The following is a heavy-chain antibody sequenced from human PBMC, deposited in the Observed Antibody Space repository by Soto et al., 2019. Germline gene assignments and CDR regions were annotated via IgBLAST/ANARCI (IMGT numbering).Heavy chain of an antibody. CDR3: ARLGGDYNRKWYWFES. CDR2: ISSRGTLS. J-gene: IGHJ5*01. D-gene: IGHD4-17*01. CDR1: GFTISDYY. Sequence: QVQLVESGGGLVKPGGSLRLSCVASGFTISDYYMSWIRQAPGKGLQWVSYISSRGTLSKYADSVKGRFAISRDNAQKSLFLQLDSLRDEDTAVYFCARLGGDYNRKWYWFESWGQGTQVTVSS. V-gene: IGHV3-11*01.